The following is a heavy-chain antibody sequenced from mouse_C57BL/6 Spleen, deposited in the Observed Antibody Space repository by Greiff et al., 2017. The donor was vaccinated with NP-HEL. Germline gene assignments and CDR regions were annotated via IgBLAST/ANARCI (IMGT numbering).Heavy chain of an antibody. CDR2: IDPEIGGT. V-gene: IGHV1-15*01. J-gene: IGHJ4*01. CDR3: TRDPLYDYDAMDY. CDR1: GYTFTDYE. Sequence: VQLKESGAELVRPGASVTLSCKASGYTFTDYEMHWVKQTPVHGLEWIGAIDPEIGGTAYNQKFKGKAILTADKSSSTAYMELRSLTSEDSAVYYCTRDPLYDYDAMDYWGQGTSVTVSS. D-gene: IGHD2-4*01.